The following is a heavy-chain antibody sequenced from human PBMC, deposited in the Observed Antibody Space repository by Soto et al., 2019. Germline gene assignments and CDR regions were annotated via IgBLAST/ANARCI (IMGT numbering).Heavy chain of an antibody. Sequence: GGSLRLSCAASGFTFSSYGMHWVRQAPGKGLEWVAVISYDGSNKYYADSVKGRFTISRDNSKNTLYLQMNSLRAEDTAVYYCAKDPNSLYFDFWSGYLNPSYYFDYWGQGTLVTVSS. CDR2: ISYDGSNK. CDR3: AKDPNSLYFDFWSGYLNPSYYFDY. J-gene: IGHJ4*02. V-gene: IGHV3-30*18. CDR1: GFTFSSYG. D-gene: IGHD3-3*01.